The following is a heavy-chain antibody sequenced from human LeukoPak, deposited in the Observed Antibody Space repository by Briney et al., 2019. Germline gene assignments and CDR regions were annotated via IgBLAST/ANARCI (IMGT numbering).Heavy chain of an antibody. CDR3: ATKEYYDTSGYYL. J-gene: IGHJ4*02. Sequence: GESLKISCKGSGYSFTSYWTGWVRQMPGKGLEWMGIICPGDSDTRYSPSFQGQVTISADKSISTAYLQWSSLKASDTAMYYCATKEYYDTSGYYLWGQGTLVTVSS. D-gene: IGHD3-22*01. CDR1: GYSFTSYW. V-gene: IGHV5-51*01. CDR2: ICPGDSDT.